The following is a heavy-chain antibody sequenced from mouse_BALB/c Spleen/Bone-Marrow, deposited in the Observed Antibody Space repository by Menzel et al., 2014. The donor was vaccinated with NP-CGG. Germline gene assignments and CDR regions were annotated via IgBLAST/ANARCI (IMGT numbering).Heavy chain of an antibody. CDR3: TRYYGYYAMDY. D-gene: IGHD1-2*01. CDR2: IYPGSGST. Sequence: LQQPGSELVRPGASVELSCKASGYTFTSYWMHWVKQRPGQGLEWIGNIYPGSGSTNYDEKFKSKATRTVDTSSSTAYMRLSSLTSEDSAVYYCTRYYGYYAMDYWGQGTSVTVSS. CDR1: GYTFTSYW. J-gene: IGHJ4*01. V-gene: IGHV1S22*01.